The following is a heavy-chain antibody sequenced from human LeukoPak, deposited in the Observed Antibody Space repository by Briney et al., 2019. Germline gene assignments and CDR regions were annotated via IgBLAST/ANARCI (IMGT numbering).Heavy chain of an antibody. Sequence: GGSLRLSCAASGSTFSSYAMSWVRQAPGKGLEWVSAISGSGGSTYYADSVKGRFTISRDNSKNTLYLQMNSLRAEDTAVYYCARDSSSWYPHFDYWGQGTLVTVSS. D-gene: IGHD6-13*01. CDR3: ARDSSSWYPHFDY. CDR1: GSTFSSYA. J-gene: IGHJ4*02. CDR2: ISGSGGST. V-gene: IGHV3-23*01.